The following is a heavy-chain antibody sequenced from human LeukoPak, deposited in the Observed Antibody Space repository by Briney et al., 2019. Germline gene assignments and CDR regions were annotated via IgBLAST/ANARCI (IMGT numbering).Heavy chain of an antibody. Sequence: SETLSLTCTVSGGSISSGGYYWSWIRQHPGKGLEWIGYIYYSGSTYYNPSLKSRVTISVDTSKNQFSLKLSSVTAADTAVYYCAREPRTIQSIAAAGTITDAFDIWGQGTMVTVSS. CDR3: AREPRTIQSIAAAGTITDAFDI. CDR2: IYYSGST. J-gene: IGHJ3*02. V-gene: IGHV4-31*03. D-gene: IGHD6-13*01. CDR1: GGSISSGGYY.